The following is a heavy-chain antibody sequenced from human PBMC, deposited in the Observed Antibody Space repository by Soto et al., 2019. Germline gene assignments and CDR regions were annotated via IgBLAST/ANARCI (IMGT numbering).Heavy chain of an antibody. Sequence: GSLRLSCAASGFAFGRYALSWVRQAPGKGLEWVSAMGGSVDSKSYADSVKGRFTISRDDPKNTLFLEMNSLRPEDTAIYFCARDQISGWYDNWGQGTLVTVSS. CDR1: GFAFGRYA. V-gene: IGHV3-23*01. CDR3: ARDQISGWYDN. J-gene: IGHJ5*02. CDR2: MGGSVDSK. D-gene: IGHD6-19*01.